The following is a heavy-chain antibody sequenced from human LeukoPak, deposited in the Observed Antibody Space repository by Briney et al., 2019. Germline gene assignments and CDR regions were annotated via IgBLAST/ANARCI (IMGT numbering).Heavy chain of an antibody. CDR2: IYTTGST. J-gene: IGHJ3*02. V-gene: IGHV4-61*02. D-gene: IGHD3-16*01. CDR1: GGSLTRGGYY. Sequence: PSQTLSLTCTVSGGSLTRGGYYWSWIRQPAGRGLEWIGRIYTTGSTNYNPSLKSRVTVSLDTPKNQFSLNLTSVTAADTAVYYCARDGAWAFDTWGQGTMVTVS. CDR3: ARDGAWAFDT.